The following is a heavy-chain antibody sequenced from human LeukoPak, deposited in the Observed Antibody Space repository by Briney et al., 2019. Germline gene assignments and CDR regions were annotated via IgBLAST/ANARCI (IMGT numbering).Heavy chain of an antibody. J-gene: IGHJ4*02. Sequence: GSLRLSCAASGFRFDTYWLSWVRQAPGKGLEWVANIKEDGNEKYYVDSVKGRFTISRGSAKNSLYLQMNSLRAEDTAVYYCIGYGGYSVWGQGTLVTVSS. CDR1: GFRFDTYW. CDR2: IKEDGNEK. CDR3: IGYGGYSV. V-gene: IGHV3-7*01. D-gene: IGHD4-23*01.